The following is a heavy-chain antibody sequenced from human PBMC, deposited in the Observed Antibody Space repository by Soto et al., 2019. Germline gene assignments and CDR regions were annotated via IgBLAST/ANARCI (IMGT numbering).Heavy chain of an antibody. Sequence: SGPTLVNPTQTLTLTCTVSGFSLSATEMRVTWIRQAPGKALEWLARIDWEDTKLYSSSLKTRLTISRDTSKNQVVLTMTNMDPADTGTYYCARAFYGMDVWGQGTTVTVSS. CDR3: ARAFYGMDV. CDR2: IDWEDTK. CDR1: GFSLSATEMR. V-gene: IGHV2-70*04. J-gene: IGHJ6*02.